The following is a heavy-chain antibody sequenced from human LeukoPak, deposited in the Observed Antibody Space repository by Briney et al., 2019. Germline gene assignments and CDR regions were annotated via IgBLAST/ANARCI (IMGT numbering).Heavy chain of an antibody. CDR1: GGSFSGYY. V-gene: IGHV4-34*01. CDR3: ARGHGYSDGSSGWPGDAFDI. D-gene: IGHD6-19*01. J-gene: IGHJ3*02. Sequence: PSETLSLTCAVYGGSFSGYYWSWIRQPPGKGLEWIGEINHSGSTNYNPSLKSRVTISVDTSKNQFSLKLSSVTAADTAVYYCARGHGYSDGSSGWPGDAFDIWGQGTVVTVSS. CDR2: INHSGST.